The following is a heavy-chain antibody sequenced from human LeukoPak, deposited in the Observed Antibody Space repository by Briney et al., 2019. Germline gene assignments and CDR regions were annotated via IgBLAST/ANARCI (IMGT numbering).Heavy chain of an antibody. J-gene: IGHJ3*02. CDR2: IYPGDSDT. V-gene: IGHV5-51*01. Sequence: GESLKISCKGSGYSFTSYWIGWVRQMPGKGLEWMGIIYPGDSDTRYSPSFQGQVTISADKSISTAYLQWSSLKASDTAMYYCASRDGPVGGGIRRYGDYVDAFDIWGQGTMVTVSS. D-gene: IGHD4-17*01. CDR3: ASRDGPVGGGIRRYGDYVDAFDI. CDR1: GYSFTSYW.